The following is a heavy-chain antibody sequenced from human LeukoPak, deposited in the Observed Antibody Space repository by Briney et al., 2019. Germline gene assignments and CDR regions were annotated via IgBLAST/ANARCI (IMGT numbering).Heavy chain of an antibody. CDR1: GFTFSNYT. CDR3: AKLQSWITMIGFGSDY. V-gene: IGHV3-30-3*02. CDR2: ISYHGSNR. Sequence: GGSLGLSCAASGFTFSNYTMHWVRQAPGKGLEWVAVISYHGSNRYYADSVKGRFTISRDNSKNTLYLQMNSLRAEDTAVYYCAKLQSWITMIGFGSDYWGQGTLVTVSS. D-gene: IGHD3-22*01. J-gene: IGHJ4*02.